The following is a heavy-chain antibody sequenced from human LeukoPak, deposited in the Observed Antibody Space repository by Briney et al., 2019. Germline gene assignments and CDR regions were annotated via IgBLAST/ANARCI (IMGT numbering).Heavy chain of an antibody. CDR2: INHSGST. V-gene: IGHV4-34*01. D-gene: IGHD3-10*01. J-gene: IGHJ6*03. CDR1: GGSFSGYY. CDR3: ARHGRFGELFANYYYYMDV. Sequence: SETLSLTCAVSGGSFSGYYWSWIRQPPRQGLEWIGEINHSGSTNYNPSLKSRVTISVDTSKNQFSLKLSSVTAADTAVYYCARHGRFGELFANYYYYMDVWGKGSTVTISS.